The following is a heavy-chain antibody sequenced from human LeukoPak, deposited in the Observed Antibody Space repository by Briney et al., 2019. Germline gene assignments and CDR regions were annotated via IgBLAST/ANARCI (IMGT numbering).Heavy chain of an antibody. D-gene: IGHD3-9*01. CDR3: ARDRTYSDLLDGYYYMDV. V-gene: IGHV1-18*01. CDR1: GYTFTNFG. Sequence: RASVKVSCKASGYTFTNFGITWVRQAPGQGLEWMGWISVYNDNTYYAQNLQGRVTMTTDTSTSTAYMELRSLRSDDTAVYYCARDRTYSDLLDGYYYMDVWGKGTTVTVSS. J-gene: IGHJ6*03. CDR2: ISVYNDNT.